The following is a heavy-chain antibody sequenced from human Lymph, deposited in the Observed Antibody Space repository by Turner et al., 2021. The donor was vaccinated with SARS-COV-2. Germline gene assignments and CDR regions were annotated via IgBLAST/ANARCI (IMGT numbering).Heavy chain of an antibody. CDR2: ISYDGSNK. V-gene: IGHV3-30-3*01. CDR1: GFTFSSYA. Sequence: QVQLVESGGGVVQPGRSLRLSCAASGFTFSSYAMHWVRQAPGKGLEWLALISYDGSNKYYADPVKGRFTISRDNSKKTLYLQMNSLRAEDTAVYYCARDFGGGMDVWGQGTTVTVSS. D-gene: IGHD3-16*01. CDR3: ARDFGGGMDV. J-gene: IGHJ6*02.